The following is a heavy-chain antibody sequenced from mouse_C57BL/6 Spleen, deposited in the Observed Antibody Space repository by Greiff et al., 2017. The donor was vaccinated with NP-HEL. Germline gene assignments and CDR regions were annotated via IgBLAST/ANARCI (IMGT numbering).Heavy chain of an antibody. D-gene: IGHD2-1*01. CDR3: VRHGRIYYGNYEDYAMDY. CDR1: GFSFNTYA. Sequence: EVQLVESGGGLVQPKGSLKLSCAASGFSFNTYAMNWVRQAPGKGLEWVARIRSKSNNYATYYADSVKDRFTISRDDSESMLYLQMNNLKTEDTAMYYCVRHGRIYYGNYEDYAMDYWGQGTSVTVSS. CDR2: IRSKSNNYAT. V-gene: IGHV10-1*01. J-gene: IGHJ4*01.